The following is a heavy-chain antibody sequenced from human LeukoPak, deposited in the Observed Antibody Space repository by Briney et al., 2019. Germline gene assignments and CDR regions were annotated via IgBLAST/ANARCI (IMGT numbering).Heavy chain of an antibody. CDR3: ARLNVMKLNGGFDY. CDR2: IYYSGST. Sequence: PSETLSLTCTVSGGSISSYHWSWIRQPPGKGLEWIGYIYYSGSTNYNPSLKSRVTISVDTSKNQFSLKLSSVTAADTAVYYCARLNVMKLNGGFDYWGQGTLVTVSS. D-gene: IGHD3-16*01. V-gene: IGHV4-59*08. CDR1: GGSISSYH. J-gene: IGHJ4*02.